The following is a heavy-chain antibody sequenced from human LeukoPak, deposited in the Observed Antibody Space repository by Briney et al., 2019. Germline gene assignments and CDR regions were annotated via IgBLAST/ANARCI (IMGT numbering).Heavy chain of an antibody. CDR3: AKEFRYYDSSGYPDY. J-gene: IGHJ4*02. CDR1: GFTFSNYG. CDR2: ISYHGSNK. D-gene: IGHD3-22*01. Sequence: PGGSLRLSCAASGFTFSNYGMHWVRQAPGKGLEWVALISYHGSNKYYADSVKGRFTISRDNSKNTLYLQMNSLRAEDTAVYYCAKEFRYYDSSGYPDYWGQGTLVTVSS. V-gene: IGHV3-30*18.